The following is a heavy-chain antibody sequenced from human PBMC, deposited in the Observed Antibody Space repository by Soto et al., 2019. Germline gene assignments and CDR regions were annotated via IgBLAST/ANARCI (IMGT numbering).Heavy chain of an antibody. J-gene: IGHJ6*02. CDR3: ARGRGADRYHDILSGYYDGMDV. Sequence: QVQLVQSGAEVKTPGASVKVSCKASGYTFTDYSINWVRQAPGQGLEWMGWISVYNGNTNSAQRFQGRVTMTTDTSPSTAYMELRSLTSDDTAVYYCARGRGADRYHDILSGYYDGMDVWGQGTTVTVSS. CDR2: ISVYNGNT. D-gene: IGHD3-9*01. CDR1: GYTFTDYS. V-gene: IGHV1-18*01.